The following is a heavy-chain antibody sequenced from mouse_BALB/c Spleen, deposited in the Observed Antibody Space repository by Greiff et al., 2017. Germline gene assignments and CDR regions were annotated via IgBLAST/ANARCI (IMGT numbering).Heavy chain of an antibody. D-gene: IGHD1-2*01. Sequence: QVQLQQSGAELAKPGASVKMSCKASGYTFTSYWMHWVKQRPGQGLEWIGYINPSTGYTEYNQKFKDKATLTADKSSSTAYMQLSSLTSEDSAVYYCARALLRLLDYWGQGTTLTVSS. CDR1: GYTFTSYW. J-gene: IGHJ2*01. CDR2: INPSTGYT. V-gene: IGHV1-7*01. CDR3: ARALLRLLDY.